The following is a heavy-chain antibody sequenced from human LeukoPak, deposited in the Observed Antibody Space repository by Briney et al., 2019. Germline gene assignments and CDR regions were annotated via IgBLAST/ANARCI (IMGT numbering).Heavy chain of an antibody. CDR3: AKVRQVGYYGSGSYSHYFDY. J-gene: IGHJ4*02. V-gene: IGHV3-21*04. D-gene: IGHD3-10*01. CDR1: GFTFSSYS. CDR2: ISSSSSYI. Sequence: PGGSLRLSCAASGFTFSSYSMNWVRQAPGKGLEWVSSISSSSSYIYYADSVKGRFTISRDNAKNSLYLQMNSLRAEDTAVYYCAKVRQVGYYGSGSYSHYFDYWGQGTLVTVSS.